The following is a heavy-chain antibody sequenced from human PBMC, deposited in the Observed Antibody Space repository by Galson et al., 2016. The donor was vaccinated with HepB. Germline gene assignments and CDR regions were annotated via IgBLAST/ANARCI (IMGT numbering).Heavy chain of an antibody. J-gene: IGHJ5*02. Sequence: SETLSLTCSVSGGSISSDSYYWSWIRQSPGKGLEWIGSINYSGRTNHNLALKSRVTISADTSKNQISLRLSSVTAADTAVYYWARQNEGRWTVWYDPWGQGTLVTVSS. V-gene: IGHV4-61*01. D-gene: IGHD3-10*01. CDR3: ARQNEGRWTVWYDP. CDR1: GGSISSDSYY. CDR2: INYSGRT.